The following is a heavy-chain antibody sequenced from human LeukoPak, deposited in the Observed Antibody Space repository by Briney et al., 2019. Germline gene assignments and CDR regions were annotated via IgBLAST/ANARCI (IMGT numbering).Heavy chain of an antibody. V-gene: IGHV3-48*02. CDR2: INHNGEMI. J-gene: IGHJ4*02. CDR3: ARDNDWAFHY. Sequence: PGGSLRLSCAASGFTFSNYVMSWVRQAPGKGLEWVSYINHNGEMIFYPDFVKGRFTISRDNAKSSLYLQMNSLRDEDTAVYYCARDNDWAFHYWGQGTLVTVSS. D-gene: IGHD3-9*01. CDR1: GFTFSNYV.